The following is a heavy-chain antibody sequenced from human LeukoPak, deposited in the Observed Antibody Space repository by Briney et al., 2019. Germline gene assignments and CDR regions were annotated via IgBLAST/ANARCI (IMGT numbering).Heavy chain of an antibody. Sequence: PSETLSLTCAVYGGSFSGYYWSWIRQPPGKGLECIGEINHSGRTNYNPSLKGRVTISVDTSKNQSSLKLSSVTAADTAVYYCARGPRAQERYSTCYYYYMDVWGKGTTVTVSS. J-gene: IGHJ6*03. V-gene: IGHV4-34*01. CDR3: ARGPRAQERYSTCYYYYMDV. CDR2: INHSGRT. CDR1: GGSFSGYY. D-gene: IGHD6-13*01.